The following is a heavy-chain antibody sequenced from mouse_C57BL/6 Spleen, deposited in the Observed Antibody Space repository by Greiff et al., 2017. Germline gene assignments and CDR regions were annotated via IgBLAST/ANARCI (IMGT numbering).Heavy chain of an antibody. CDR1: GFTFSDYG. D-gene: IGHD1-1*01. J-gene: IGHJ4*01. Sequence: EVMLVESGGGLVKPGGSLKLSCAASGFTFSDYGMHWVRQAPEKGLEWVAYISSGSSTIYYADTVKGRFTISRDNAKNTLFLQMTSLRSEDTAMYYCARNLITTEYAMDYWGQGTSVTVSS. CDR2: ISSGSSTI. V-gene: IGHV5-17*01. CDR3: ARNLITTEYAMDY.